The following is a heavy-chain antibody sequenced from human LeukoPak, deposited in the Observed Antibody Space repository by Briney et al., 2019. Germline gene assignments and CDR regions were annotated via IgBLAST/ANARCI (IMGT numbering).Heavy chain of an antibody. Sequence: GGSLRLSCAASGFTFSSYSMNWVRQAPGKGLEWVSYISSSSSTIYYADSVKGRFTISRDNAKNSLYLQVNSLRAEDTAVYYCARDKRAAAGSIWFDPWGQGTLVTVSS. D-gene: IGHD6-13*01. V-gene: IGHV3-48*01. J-gene: IGHJ5*02. CDR2: ISSSSSTI. CDR3: ARDKRAAAGSIWFDP. CDR1: GFTFSSYS.